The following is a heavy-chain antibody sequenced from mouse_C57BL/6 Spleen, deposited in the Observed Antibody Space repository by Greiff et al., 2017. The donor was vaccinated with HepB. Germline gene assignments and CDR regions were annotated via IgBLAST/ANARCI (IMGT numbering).Heavy chain of an antibody. J-gene: IGHJ1*03. Sequence: QVQLKESGAELVKPGASVKISCKASGYAFTSYWMNWVKQRPGKGLEWIGQIYPGDGDTNYNGKFKGQATLTADNSSSTAYMQLSGLNSEDSAVYVCARGCYDYSPYWYFGVWGTGTTVTVSS. CDR2: IYPGDGDT. V-gene: IGHV1-80*01. CDR3: ARGCYDYSPYWYFGV. D-gene: IGHD2-4*01. CDR1: GYAFTSYW.